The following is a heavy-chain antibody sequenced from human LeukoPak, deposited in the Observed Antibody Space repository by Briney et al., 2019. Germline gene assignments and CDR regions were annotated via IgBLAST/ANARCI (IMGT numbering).Heavy chain of an antibody. CDR2: IYHSGST. J-gene: IGHJ3*02. CDR1: GGSLSSSNW. Sequence: PSETLSLTCAVSGGSLSSSNWWSWVRPPPGKGLEWIGEIYHSGSTNYNPSLKSRVTISVDKSKNQFSLKLSSVTAADTAVYYCARGGSYGYLGAFDIWGQGTMITVSS. D-gene: IGHD5-18*01. CDR3: ARGGSYGYLGAFDI. V-gene: IGHV4-4*02.